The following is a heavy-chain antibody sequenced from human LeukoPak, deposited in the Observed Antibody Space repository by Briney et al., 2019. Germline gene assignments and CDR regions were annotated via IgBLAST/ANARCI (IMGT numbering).Heavy chain of an antibody. D-gene: IGHD3-10*01. CDR3: ARPYYCGSGSYRATQNYYYYGMDV. V-gene: IGHV3-74*01. CDR1: GFTFSSYC. CDR2: INTDGSNK. Sequence: PGGSLRLSCAASGFTFSSYCMHWVRQAPGKGLEWVSLINTDGSNKCYADSVKGRFTISRDNAKNTLYLQMNSLRAEDPAVYYCARPYYCGSGSYRATQNYYYYGMDVWGQGTTVTVSS. J-gene: IGHJ6*02.